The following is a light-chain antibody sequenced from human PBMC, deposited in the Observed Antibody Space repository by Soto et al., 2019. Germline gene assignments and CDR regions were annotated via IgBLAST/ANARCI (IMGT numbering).Light chain of an antibody. CDR2: DVS. CDR1: QSVSGY. V-gene: IGKV3-11*01. J-gene: IGKJ5*01. Sequence: EVVLTQSPVTLSLAPGERATLSCRASQSVSGYLAWYQQKPGQAPRLLIYDVSNRATGIPARFGGSGSGTDFTLTIGCLELEDLAIYFCQQRNCWQFTLGQGTRLEIK. CDR3: QQRNCWQFT.